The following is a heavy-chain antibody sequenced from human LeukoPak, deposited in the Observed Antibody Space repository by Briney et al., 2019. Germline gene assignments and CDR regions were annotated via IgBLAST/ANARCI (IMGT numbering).Heavy chain of an antibody. CDR2: ISGNNDNP. CDR3: ASDGTSTDDY. D-gene: IGHD2-2*01. CDR1: GYTFSNFG. Sequence: ASVKVSCKASGYTFSNFGINWVRQAPGQGLEWMGWISGNNDNPNYGQKFQGRFTVTTDSSTNTAYMELTNLRFDDTAVYYCASDGTSTDDYWGQGTLVTVSS. J-gene: IGHJ4*02. V-gene: IGHV1-18*01.